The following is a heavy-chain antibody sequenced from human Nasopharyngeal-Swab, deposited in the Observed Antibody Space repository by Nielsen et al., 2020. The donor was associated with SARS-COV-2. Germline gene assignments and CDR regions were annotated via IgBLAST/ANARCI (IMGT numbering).Heavy chain of an antibody. CDR3: ARGEEYQPLTDHPRNQIDY. CDR1: GGSFSGYY. D-gene: IGHD2-2*01. J-gene: IGHJ4*02. Sequence: SETLSLTCDVYGGSFSGYYWSWIRKPAGKGLEWIGEINHSGSNNYNPSLKSRVTISVDTSKNQFSLKLSSVTAADTAVYYCARGEEYQPLTDHPRNQIDYWGQGTLVTVSS. CDR2: INHSGSN. V-gene: IGHV4-34*01.